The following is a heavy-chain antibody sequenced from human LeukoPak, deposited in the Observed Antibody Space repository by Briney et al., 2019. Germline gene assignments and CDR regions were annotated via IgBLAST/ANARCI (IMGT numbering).Heavy chain of an antibody. J-gene: IGHJ6*03. D-gene: IGHD6-6*01. Sequence: ASVKVSCKASGGTFGSYAISWVRQAPGQGLEWMGGIIPIFGTANYAQKFQGRVTITTDESTSTAYMELSSLRSEDTAVYYCARAIAARYYYYYYMDVWGKGTTVTVSS. V-gene: IGHV1-69*05. CDR3: ARAIAARYYYYYYMDV. CDR1: GGTFGSYA. CDR2: IIPIFGTA.